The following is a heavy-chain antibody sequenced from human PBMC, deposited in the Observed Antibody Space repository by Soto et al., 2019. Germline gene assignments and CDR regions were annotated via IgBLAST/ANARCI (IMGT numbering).Heavy chain of an antibody. Sequence: SETLSLTCTVSGGSISSYYWSWIRQPPGKGLEWIGYIYYSGSTYYNPSLKSRVTISVDTSKNQFSLKLSSVTAADTAVYYCARDVRYYYGSGSYYGPSGYYYGMDVWGQGTTVTAP. V-gene: IGHV4-59*12. CDR3: ARDVRYYYGSGSYYGPSGYYYGMDV. J-gene: IGHJ6*02. D-gene: IGHD3-10*01. CDR1: GGSISSYY. CDR2: IYYSGST.